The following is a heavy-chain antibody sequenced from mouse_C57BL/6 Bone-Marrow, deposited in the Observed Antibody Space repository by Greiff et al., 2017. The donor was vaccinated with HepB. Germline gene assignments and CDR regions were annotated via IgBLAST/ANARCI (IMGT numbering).Heavy chain of an antibody. Sequence: VKLQESGAELVRPGASVTLSCKASGYTFTDYEMHWVKQTPVHGLEWIGAIDPETGGTAYNQKFKGKAILTADKSSSTAYMELRSLTSEDSAVYYCTQTGTPYFDYWGQGTTLTVSS. CDR2: IDPETGGT. CDR1: GYTFTDYE. J-gene: IGHJ2*01. CDR3: TQTGTPYFDY. D-gene: IGHD4-1*01. V-gene: IGHV1-15*01.